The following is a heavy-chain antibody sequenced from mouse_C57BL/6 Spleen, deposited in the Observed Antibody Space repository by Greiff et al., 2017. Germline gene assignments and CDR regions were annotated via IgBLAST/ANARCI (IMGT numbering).Heavy chain of an antibody. CDR1: GYSFTGYF. D-gene: IGHD1-1*01. CDR3: ARGRDYYGFDY. CDR2: INPYNGDT. Sequence: EVKLVESGPELVKPGDSVKISCKASGYSFTGYFMNWVMQSHGKSLEWIGRINPYNGDTFYNQKFKGKATLTVDKSSSTAHMELRSLTSEESAVYYCARGRDYYGFDYWGQGTTLTVSS. J-gene: IGHJ2*01. V-gene: IGHV1-20*01.